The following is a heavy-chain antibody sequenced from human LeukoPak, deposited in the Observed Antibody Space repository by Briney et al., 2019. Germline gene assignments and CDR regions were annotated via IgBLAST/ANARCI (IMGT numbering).Heavy chain of an antibody. D-gene: IGHD6-6*01. CDR1: GGSISSTSYY. CDR3: ATHRLITARTRYYMDV. CDR2: IYYSGRT. V-gene: IGHV4-39*01. Sequence: PSETLSLTCTVSGGSISSTSYYWSWIRQPPGNGLEWIVSIYYSGRTYYNPSLKSRVTISVDTSKNQFSLELSSVTAADTAVYYCATHRLITARTRYYMDVWGKGTTVTVSS. J-gene: IGHJ6*03.